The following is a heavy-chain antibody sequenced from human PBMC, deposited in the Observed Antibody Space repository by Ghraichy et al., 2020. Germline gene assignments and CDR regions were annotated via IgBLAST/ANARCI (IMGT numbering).Heavy chain of an antibody. D-gene: IGHD6-13*01. V-gene: IGHV4-4*07. Sequence: SETLSLTCTVSGGSISSYYWSWIRQPAGKGLEWIGRIYTSGSTNYNPSLKSRVTMSVDTSKNQFSLKLSSVTAADTAVFYCARHSSWYTFYYMDVWGKGTTVTVSS. CDR1: GGSISSYY. CDR2: IYTSGST. J-gene: IGHJ6*03. CDR3: ARHSSWYTFYYMDV.